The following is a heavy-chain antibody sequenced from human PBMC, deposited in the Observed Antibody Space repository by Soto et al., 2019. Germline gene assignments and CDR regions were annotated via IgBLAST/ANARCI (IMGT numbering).Heavy chain of an antibody. CDR3: ARAGTAAGRMDV. CDR2: INHSGST. D-gene: IGHD6-13*01. J-gene: IGHJ6*02. CDR1: GGSFSGYY. Sequence: SETLSLTCAVYGGSFSGYYWSWIRQPPGKGLEWIGEINHSGSTNYNPSLKSRVTISVDTSKNQFSLKLSSVTAADTAVYYCARAGTAAGRMDVWGQGTTVTVSS. V-gene: IGHV4-34*01.